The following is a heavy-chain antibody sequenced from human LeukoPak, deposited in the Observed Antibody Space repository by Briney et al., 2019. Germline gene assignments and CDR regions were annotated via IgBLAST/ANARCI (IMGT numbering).Heavy chain of an antibody. D-gene: IGHD7-27*01. J-gene: IGHJ4*02. Sequence: GGSLRLSCAASEFTFSSYSMNWVRQAPGKGLEWVSYITNSGNSKSYADSVKGRFTVSRDNSKNTLFLQMNSLRAEDTAVYYCAKDGGLWVSAHWGDSWGRGTLVTVSS. CDR2: ITNSGNSK. CDR3: AKDGGLWVSAHWGDS. CDR1: EFTFSSYS. V-gene: IGHV3-48*01.